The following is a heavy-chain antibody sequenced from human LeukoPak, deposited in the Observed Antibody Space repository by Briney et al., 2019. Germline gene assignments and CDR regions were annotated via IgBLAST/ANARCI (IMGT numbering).Heavy chain of an antibody. J-gene: IGHJ3*02. CDR2: IYTSGST. V-gene: IGHV4-4*07. CDR3: ARGPYSYDSSGAFDI. Sequence: SETLSLTCTVSGGGGSISSHYWSWIRQPAGKGLEWIGRIYTSGSTNYNPSLKSRVTISVDTSKNQFSLKLSSVTAADTAVYFCARGPYSYDSSGAFDIWGQGTMVTVSS. CDR1: GGGGSISSHY. D-gene: IGHD3-22*01.